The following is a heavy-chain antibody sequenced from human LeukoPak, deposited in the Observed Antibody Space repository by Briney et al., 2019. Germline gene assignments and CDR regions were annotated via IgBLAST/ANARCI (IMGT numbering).Heavy chain of an antibody. J-gene: IGHJ4*02. D-gene: IGHD3-3*01. CDR3: ARARATNYDFWSGYYTPMFDY. Sequence: SVKVSCKASGGTFSSYAISWVRQAPGQGLEWMGGIIPIFGTANYAQKFQGRVTITADKSTSTAYMELSSLRSEDTAVYYCARARATNYDFWSGYYTPMFDYWGQGTLVTVSS. V-gene: IGHV1-69*06. CDR1: GGTFSSYA. CDR2: IIPIFGTA.